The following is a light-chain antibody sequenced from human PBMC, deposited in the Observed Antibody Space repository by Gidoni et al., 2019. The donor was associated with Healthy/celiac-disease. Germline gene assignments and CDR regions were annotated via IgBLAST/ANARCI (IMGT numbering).Light chain of an antibody. V-gene: IGKV3-20*01. CDR2: GAS. CDR1: QSVSSSH. J-gene: IGKJ4*01. CDR3: QQYGSSPGLT. Sequence: DIALLPSSGTLSLSPAERATLSCRASQSVSSSHLAWYQQKPGQAPGLLIYGASSRATGIPDRFSGSGSGTDFTLTISRLEPEDFAVYYCQQYGSSPGLTFGGGTKVEIK.